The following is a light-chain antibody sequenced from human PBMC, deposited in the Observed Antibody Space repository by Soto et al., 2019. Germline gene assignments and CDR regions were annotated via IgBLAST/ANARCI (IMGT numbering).Light chain of an antibody. CDR3: QQANSFPLT. V-gene: IGKV3-15*01. CDR1: QSVRTK. CDR2: GAS. Sequence: EIVMTQSPDTLYVSPGEGATLSCRASQSVRTKLAWYQQKAGQAPRLLIYGASTRATGIPDRFSGSGSGTDFALTINSLQPEDSATYYCQQANSFPLTFGGGTKVDIK. J-gene: IGKJ4*01.